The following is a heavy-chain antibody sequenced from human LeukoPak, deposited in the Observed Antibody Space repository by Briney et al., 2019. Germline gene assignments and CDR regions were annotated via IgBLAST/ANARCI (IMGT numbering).Heavy chain of an antibody. V-gene: IGHV4-59*01. Sequence: PSETLSLTCTVSGGSISSYYWSWIRQPPGKGPEWIGYIYYSGSTNYNPSLKSRVTISVDTSKNQFSLKLSSVTAADTAVYYCARGHSGYDPSPFDYWGQGTLVTVSS. CDR1: GGSISSYY. D-gene: IGHD5-12*01. CDR2: IYYSGST. J-gene: IGHJ4*02. CDR3: ARGHSGYDPSPFDY.